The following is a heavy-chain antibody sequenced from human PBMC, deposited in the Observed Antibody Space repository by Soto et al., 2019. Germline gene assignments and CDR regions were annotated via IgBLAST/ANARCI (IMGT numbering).Heavy chain of an antibody. J-gene: IGHJ6*03. Sequence: QVQLQESGPGLVKPSETLSLTCTVSGGSISSYYWSWIRQPPGKGLEWIGYIYYSGSTNYNPSLKSRVTISVDTSKNQFSLKRSSVIAADTAVYYCGRVRMGDIVVVPSDSYYYDMDVWGKGTTVTVSS. CDR2: IYYSGST. CDR1: GGSISSYY. CDR3: GRVRMGDIVVVPSDSYYYDMDV. V-gene: IGHV4-59*01. D-gene: IGHD2-2*01.